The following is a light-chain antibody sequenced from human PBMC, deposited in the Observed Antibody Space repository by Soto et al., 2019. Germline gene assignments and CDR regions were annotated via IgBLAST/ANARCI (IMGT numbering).Light chain of an antibody. Sequence: EIVLTQSPATLSLSPGERATLSCRASQSVSSYLAWYQQKPGQAPRLLIYDASNRATGIPARFSGSGSGTDFTLTISSLETEEFAVYYCQQRSNWPPSTFGQGTKLEIK. CDR2: DAS. V-gene: IGKV3-11*01. J-gene: IGKJ2*01. CDR1: QSVSSY. CDR3: QQRSNWPPST.